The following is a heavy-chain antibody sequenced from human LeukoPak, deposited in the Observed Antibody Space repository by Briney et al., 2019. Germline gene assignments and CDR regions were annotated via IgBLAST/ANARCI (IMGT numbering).Heavy chain of an antibody. CDR1: GFTFSSYA. D-gene: IGHD3-3*01. CDR3: AKDLSIFGVVNYYYYYMDV. V-gene: IGHV3-23*01. CDR2: ISGSGGST. J-gene: IGHJ6*03. Sequence: PGGSLRLSCAASGFTFSSYAMSWVRQAPGKGLEWVSAISGSGGSTYYADSVKGRFTISRDNSKNTLYLQMNSLRAEDTAVYYCAKDLSIFGVVNYYYYYMDVWGKGTTVTVSS.